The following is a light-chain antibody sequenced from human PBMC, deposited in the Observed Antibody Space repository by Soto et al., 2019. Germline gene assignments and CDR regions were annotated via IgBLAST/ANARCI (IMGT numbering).Light chain of an antibody. CDR3: SSYTTSSTLLYV. Sequence: QSALTQPASVSGSPGQSITISCTGTSSDVGGYNSVSWYQQHPGKAPKLMIYEVSNRPSGVSNRFSGSKSGNTASLTISGRKAEDEADYYSSSYTTSSTLLYVFGTGTKGTVL. V-gene: IGLV2-14*01. CDR1: SSDVGGYNS. J-gene: IGLJ1*01. CDR2: EVS.